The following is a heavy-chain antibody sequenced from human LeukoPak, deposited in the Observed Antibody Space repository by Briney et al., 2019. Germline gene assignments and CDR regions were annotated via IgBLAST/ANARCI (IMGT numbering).Heavy chain of an antibody. CDR2: IYYSGST. CDR1: GGSISSGGYY. D-gene: IGHD3-22*01. CDR3: ARGIPHYDSSGYYYPTTPLNWFDP. Sequence: PSETLSLTCTVSGGSISSGGYYWRWIRQHPGKGLEWIVYIYYSGSTYYNPSLKSRVTISVDTSKNQFSLKLSSVTAADTAVYYCARGIPHYDSSGYYYPTTPLNWFDPWGQGTLVTVSS. V-gene: IGHV4-31*03. J-gene: IGHJ5*02.